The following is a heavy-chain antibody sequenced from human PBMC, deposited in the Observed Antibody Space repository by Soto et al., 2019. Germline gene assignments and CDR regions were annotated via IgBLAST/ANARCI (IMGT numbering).Heavy chain of an antibody. CDR3: ARERTSKGGMDI. V-gene: IGHV3-74*01. CDR1: GFTFSSDW. Sequence: EVQLVESGGGLVQPGGSLRLSCAASGFTFSSDWMNWVRQSPGKGLEWVSRIISGGSRVSYADSVKGRFTITRDNAKNTLYLEMHALPADDTAVYYCARERTSKGGMDIWGQGATVTVSS. J-gene: IGHJ6*02. CDR2: IISGGSRV.